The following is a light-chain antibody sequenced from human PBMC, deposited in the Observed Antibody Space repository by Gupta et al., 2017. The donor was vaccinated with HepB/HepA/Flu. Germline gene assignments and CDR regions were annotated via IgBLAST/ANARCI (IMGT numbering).Light chain of an antibody. CDR1: RSNIGSDF. V-gene: IGLV1-51*02. CDR2: QHD. J-gene: IGLJ3*02. CDR3: GTWDSSLSAWV. Sequence: QSVFTQPPSVSAAPGQKVTIPCSGSRSNIGSDFVSWYQQLPGTAPKLLIYQHDERPSGIPDRFSASKSGTSATLGITGLQTGDEADYYCGTWDSSLSAWVFGGGTKLTVL.